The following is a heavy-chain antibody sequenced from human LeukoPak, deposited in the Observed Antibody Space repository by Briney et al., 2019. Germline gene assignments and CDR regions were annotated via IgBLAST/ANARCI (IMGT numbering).Heavy chain of an antibody. CDR2: ISSSSSTI. J-gene: IGHJ4*02. Sequence: PGGSLRLSCAASGFTFSSYSMNWVRQAPGKGLEWVSYISSSSSTIYYADSVKGRLTISRDNAKNSLYLQMNSLRAEDTAVYYCARDGAGDYVWGSYRSIDYWGQGTLVTVSS. CDR3: ARDGAGDYVWGSYRSIDY. D-gene: IGHD3-16*02. CDR1: GFTFSSYS. V-gene: IGHV3-48*01.